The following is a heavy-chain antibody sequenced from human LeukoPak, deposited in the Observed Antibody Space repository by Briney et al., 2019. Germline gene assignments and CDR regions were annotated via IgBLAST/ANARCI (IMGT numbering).Heavy chain of an antibody. V-gene: IGHV3-23*01. CDR3: ATRLQHHFDY. D-gene: IGHD4-11*01. CDR1: GFTFSGFA. Sequence: GGSLRLSCAASGFTFSGFAMTWVRQAPGKGLEWVSSIGSDYKTHYSESVKGRFAISRDNSKSTLFLQMNSLRAEDTALYYCATRLQHHFDYWGQGTQVTVSS. CDR2: IGSDYKT. J-gene: IGHJ4*02.